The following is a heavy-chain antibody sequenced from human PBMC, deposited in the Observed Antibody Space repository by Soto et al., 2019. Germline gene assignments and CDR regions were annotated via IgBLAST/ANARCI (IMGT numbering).Heavy chain of an antibody. V-gene: IGHV1-2*04. CDR2: IKPNSGGT. CDR1: GYTFTGYY. CDR3: AREGEYSSTGYYDYYMDV. J-gene: IGHJ6*03. D-gene: IGHD6-6*01. Sequence: ASVKVSCKASGYTFTGYYMHWVRQAPGQGLEWMGWIKPNSGGTNYAQKFQGWVTMTRDTSISTAYMELSRLRSDDTAVYYCAREGEYSSTGYYDYYMDVWGKGTTVTVSS.